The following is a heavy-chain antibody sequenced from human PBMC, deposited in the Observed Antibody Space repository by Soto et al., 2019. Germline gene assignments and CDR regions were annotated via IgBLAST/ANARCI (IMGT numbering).Heavy chain of an antibody. CDR2: ISAYNGNT. J-gene: IGHJ4*02. CDR3: ARDSPPVDY. CDR1: GYTFSNYG. V-gene: IGHV1-18*01. Sequence: QVQLVQSGAEVKKPGASVKVSCKASGYTFSNYGISWVRQAPGQGLEWMGWISAYNGNTKYAQKLQGRVTMTPDTSPSTAYMELRRLRSDDTAVYYCARDSPPVDYWGQGTLVTVSS.